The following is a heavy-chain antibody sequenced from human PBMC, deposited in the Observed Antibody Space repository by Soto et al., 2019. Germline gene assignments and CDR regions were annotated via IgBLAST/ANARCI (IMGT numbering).Heavy chain of an antibody. Sequence: QVQLVQSGAEVKKPGASVKVSCKASGYTFTSYDINWVRQATGQGLEWMGWMNPNSGNTGYAQKFQGRVTMTRNTSISTAYMELSSLRSEDTAVYYCARGARITIFYHYYYGMDVWGQGTTVTVSS. CDR2: MNPNSGNT. CDR3: ARGARITIFYHYYYGMDV. V-gene: IGHV1-8*01. CDR1: GYTFTSYD. D-gene: IGHD3-3*01. J-gene: IGHJ6*02.